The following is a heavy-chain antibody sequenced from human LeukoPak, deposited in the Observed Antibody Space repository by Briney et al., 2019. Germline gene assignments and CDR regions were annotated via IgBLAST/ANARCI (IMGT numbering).Heavy chain of an antibody. CDR3: ARGRLQLDS. J-gene: IGHJ4*02. CDR2: INQDESEK. CDR1: GFTFGDYA. D-gene: IGHD5-24*01. Sequence: GGSLRLSCTASGFTFGDYAMSWVRQAPGKGLEWVANINQDESEKYYVGSVKGRFTISRDNAKNSLYLQMNSLRAEDTAVYYCARGRLQLDSWGQGTLVTVSS. V-gene: IGHV3-7*03.